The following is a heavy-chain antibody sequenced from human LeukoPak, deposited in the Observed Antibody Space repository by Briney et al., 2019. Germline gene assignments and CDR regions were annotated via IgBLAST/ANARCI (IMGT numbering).Heavy chain of an antibody. D-gene: IGHD3-3*01. Sequence: SETLSLTCAVSGYSLGKNYYWGWIRQSPGKGLEWIGRIYGRASTSYNPSLMNRVTMSVDTSKNHFSLQLTSVTAADTAVYYCARYDSRGSASTKFDYWGPGIQVSVST. CDR1: GYSLGKNYY. J-gene: IGHJ4*02. V-gene: IGHV4-38-2*01. CDR2: IYGRAST. CDR3: ARYDSRGSASTKFDY.